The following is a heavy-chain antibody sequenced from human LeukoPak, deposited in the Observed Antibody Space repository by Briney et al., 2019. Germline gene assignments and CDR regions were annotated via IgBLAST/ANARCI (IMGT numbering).Heavy chain of an antibody. CDR2: IYPIDSDT. J-gene: IGHJ4*02. D-gene: IGHD2-15*01. CDR1: GYRFTNYW. CDR3: ARQGLSRSGATCQTSYFFDY. Sequence: GESLKISCKGSGYRFTNYWIGWVRQMPGKGLEWMGIIYPIDSDTRYSPSFQGQVTISADKSISTAYLQWGSLKVSDTAMYYCARQGLSRSGATCQTSYFFDYWGQGILVTVSS. V-gene: IGHV5-51*01.